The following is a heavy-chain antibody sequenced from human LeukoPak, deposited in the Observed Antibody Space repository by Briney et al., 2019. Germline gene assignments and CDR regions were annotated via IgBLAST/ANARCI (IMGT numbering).Heavy chain of an antibody. J-gene: IGHJ5*02. V-gene: IGHV4-39*01. Sequence: SSETLSLTCTVSGGSISSSSYYWGWIRQPPGEGLEWIGSIYYSGRTYDNPSLKSRVTISVDTSKNQFSLKLSSVTAADTAVYYCACLIYDSSGYHWFDPWGQGTLVTVSS. CDR2: IYYSGRT. CDR1: GGSISSSSYY. D-gene: IGHD3-22*01. CDR3: ACLIYDSSGYHWFDP.